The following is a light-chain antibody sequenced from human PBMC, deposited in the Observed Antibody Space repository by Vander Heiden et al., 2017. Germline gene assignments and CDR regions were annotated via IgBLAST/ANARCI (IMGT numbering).Light chain of an antibody. Sequence: QPVLTQSSSASASLGSSVKLTCTLSSGHSSYIIAWHQQQPGKAPRYLMKVEGSGSYNKGSGVPDRFSGSSSGAARYLTISNLQSEDEADYYCESWDTNTRVFGGGTKLTVL. V-gene: IGLV4-60*03. J-gene: IGLJ3*02. CDR1: SGHSSYI. CDR3: ESWDTNTRV. CDR2: VEGSGSY.